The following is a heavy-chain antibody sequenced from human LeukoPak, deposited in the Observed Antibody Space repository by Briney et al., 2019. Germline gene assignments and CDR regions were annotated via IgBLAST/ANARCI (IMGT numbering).Heavy chain of an antibody. J-gene: IGHJ3*02. CDR3: ARGNSNYGYVLDI. Sequence: GGSLRLSCAASGFTFSNYAMSWVRQAPGKGLEWVSGISGSGGSTYYADSVKGRFTISRDNARTSLYLQMNSLRAEDTAVYYCARGNSNYGYVLDIWGQGTMVTVSS. D-gene: IGHD4-11*01. V-gene: IGHV3-23*01. CDR1: GFTFSNYA. CDR2: ISGSGGST.